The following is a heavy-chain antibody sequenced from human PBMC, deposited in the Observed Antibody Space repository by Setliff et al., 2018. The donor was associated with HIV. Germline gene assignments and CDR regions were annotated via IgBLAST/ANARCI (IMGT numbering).Heavy chain of an antibody. V-gene: IGHV3-64*01. Sequence: GGSLRLSCAASGFTLTTYWMSWVRQSPGKGLEYVSTISSNGDSTYYANSVKGRFSISRDNSKNTLSLQMNSLRPEDTAVYYCARVRLYNAALDYWGQGTLVTVSS. J-gene: IGHJ4*02. CDR1: GFTLTTYW. CDR3: ARVRLYNAALDY. CDR2: ISSNGDST. D-gene: IGHD3-10*01.